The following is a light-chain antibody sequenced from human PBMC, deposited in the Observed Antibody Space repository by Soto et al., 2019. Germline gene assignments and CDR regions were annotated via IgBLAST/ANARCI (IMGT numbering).Light chain of an antibody. V-gene: IGKV3-15*01. CDR3: QQYGSSPWT. CDR1: QTVASN. J-gene: IGKJ1*01. Sequence: EIVMTQSPASLSVSPGDGATLSCRASQTVASNLAWYQQKPGQGPRLLIHGASTRAAGVPARFSGSGSGTDFTLTISSLQSEDFAVYYCQQYGSSPWTFGQGTKVEIK. CDR2: GAS.